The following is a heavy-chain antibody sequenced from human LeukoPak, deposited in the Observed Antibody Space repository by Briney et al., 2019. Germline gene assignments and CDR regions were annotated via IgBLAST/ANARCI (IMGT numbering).Heavy chain of an antibody. CDR1: GFTFSSYA. J-gene: IGHJ4*02. CDR3: ARGVVRGVIPSYFDY. D-gene: IGHD3-10*01. Sequence: GGSLRLSCTASGFTFSSYAMHWVRQAPGKGLEYVPTISSNGGSTYYANSVKGRFTISRDNSKNTLYLQMGSLRAEDMAMYYCARGVVRGVIPSYFDYWGQGTLVTVSS. CDR2: ISSNGGST. V-gene: IGHV3-64*01.